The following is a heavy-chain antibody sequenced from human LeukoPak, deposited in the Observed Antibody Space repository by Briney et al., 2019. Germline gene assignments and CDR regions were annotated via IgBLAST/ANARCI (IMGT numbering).Heavy chain of an antibody. CDR3: ATPPNGGDLNYYFDC. CDR2: IDSDGSST. D-gene: IGHD2-21*01. V-gene: IGHV3-74*01. J-gene: IGHJ4*02. CDR1: GFTFSSYW. Sequence: GGSLRLSCAASGFTFSSYWMYWVRQAPGKGLVWVSRIDSDGSSTNYADSVKGRFTISRDNSKNTLYLQMNSLRAEDTAVYYCATPPNGGDLNYYFDCWGQGTLVTVSS.